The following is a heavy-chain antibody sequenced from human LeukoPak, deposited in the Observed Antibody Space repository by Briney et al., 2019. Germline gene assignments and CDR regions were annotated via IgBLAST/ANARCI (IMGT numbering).Heavy chain of an antibody. J-gene: IGHJ4*02. CDR3: AEAGGDSQLLLGV. Sequence: SETLSLTCTVSGGSISSSSYYWGWIRQPPGKGLEWIGSIYYSGSTYYNPSLKSRVTISVDTSKNQFSLKLSSVTAADTAVYYCAEAGGDSQLLLGVWGQGTLVTVPS. CDR2: IYYSGST. D-gene: IGHD2-2*01. CDR1: GGSISSSSYY. V-gene: IGHV4-39*01.